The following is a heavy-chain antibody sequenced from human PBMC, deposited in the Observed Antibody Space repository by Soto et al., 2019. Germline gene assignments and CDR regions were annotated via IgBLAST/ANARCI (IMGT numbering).Heavy chain of an antibody. V-gene: IGHV4-59*01. J-gene: IGHJ5*02. CDR2: IDYSGST. CDR3: ARDRYSSSWQNWFDP. CDR1: DVYIGSYS. Sequence: TLPRTCTESDVYIGSYSRSCIREPPGKGLEWIGYIDYSGSTNYNPALKSRVTISVDTSKNQFSLKLSSVTAADTAVYYCARDRYSSSWQNWFDPWGQGTLVTVS. D-gene: IGHD6-13*01.